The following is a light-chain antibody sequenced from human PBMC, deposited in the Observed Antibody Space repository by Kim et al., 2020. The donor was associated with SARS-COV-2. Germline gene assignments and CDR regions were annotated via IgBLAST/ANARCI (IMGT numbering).Light chain of an antibody. V-gene: IGLV3-19*01. CDR3: SSRESSGDHQGV. CDR1: SLSTFY. CDR2: GEN. Sequence: SSELTQDPAVSVALGQTVRITCQGDSLSTFYASWFQQKPGQAPLLVIYGENNRPSGIPDRFSGSTSGNTASLTITGVQAEDEADYYCSSRESSGDHQGVFGGGTQLTVL. J-gene: IGLJ3*02.